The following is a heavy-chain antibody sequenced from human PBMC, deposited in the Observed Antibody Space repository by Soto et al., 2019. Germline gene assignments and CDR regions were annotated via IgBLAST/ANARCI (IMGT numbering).Heavy chain of an antibody. D-gene: IGHD3-10*01. CDR1: GFSFEDYA. CDR2: IAWNSDII. V-gene: IGHV3-9*01. CDR3: AKDHYGSAIYGMDV. Sequence: EVPLVESGGGLVQPDRSLRLSCAASGFSFEDYAMHWVRHAPGNGLEWVSGIAWNSDIIGYADSVKGRFTISRDNGKNSLYLQMNSLRPEDTALYYCAKDHYGSAIYGMDVWGQGTTVTVSS. J-gene: IGHJ6*02.